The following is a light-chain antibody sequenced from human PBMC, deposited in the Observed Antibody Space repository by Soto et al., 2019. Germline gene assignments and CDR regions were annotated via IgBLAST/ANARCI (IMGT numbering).Light chain of an antibody. Sequence: QSALTQPASVSGSPGQSITISCTGTSSDVGSDNLVSWYQQHPGKAPKFMIYEVSERPSGVSNRFSGSKSGNTAFLTISGLQAEDEADYYCCSYAGTTTDVFGTGTKVTVL. CDR2: EVS. V-gene: IGLV2-23*02. J-gene: IGLJ1*01. CDR3: CSYAGTTTDV. CDR1: SSDVGSDNL.